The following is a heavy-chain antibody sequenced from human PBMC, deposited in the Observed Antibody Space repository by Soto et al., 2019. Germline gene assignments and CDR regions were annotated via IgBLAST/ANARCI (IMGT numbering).Heavy chain of an antibody. CDR1: GGSISSGDYN. D-gene: IGHD2-8*01. CDR3: AGVNTVIDAFDI. J-gene: IGHJ3*02. CDR2: IDYSGNT. Sequence: QVQLQESGPGLVKPSQTLSLTCAVSGGSISSGDYNWSWIRQHPGKGLGWIGYIDYSGNTYYNPTLVSRVTVSVDKSKNQYSLKLSSVTAADTAVYYCAGVNTVIDAFDIWGQGTMVTVSS. V-gene: IGHV4-31*11.